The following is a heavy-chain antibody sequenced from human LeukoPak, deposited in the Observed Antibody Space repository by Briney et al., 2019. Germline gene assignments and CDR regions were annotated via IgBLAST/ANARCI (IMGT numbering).Heavy chain of an antibody. Sequence: SETLSLTCTVSGGSISSSSYYWGWIRQPPGKGLEWIGSIYYSGSTYYNPSLKSRVTISVDTSKNQFSPKLSSVTAADTAVYYCARGLFNDFWSGYYPRSKNNWFDPWGQGMLVTVSS. V-gene: IGHV4-39*01. D-gene: IGHD3-3*01. CDR2: IYYSGST. J-gene: IGHJ5*02. CDR1: GGSISSSSYY. CDR3: ARGLFNDFWSGYYPRSKNNWFDP.